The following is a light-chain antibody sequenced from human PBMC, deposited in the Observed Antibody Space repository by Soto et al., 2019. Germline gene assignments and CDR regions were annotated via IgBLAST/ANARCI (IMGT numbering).Light chain of an antibody. CDR1: QNVAHF. V-gene: IGKV1-39*01. J-gene: IGKJ5*01. Sequence: IQMTQYTSSLSASVGERVTITCRASQNVAHFLVWYQQKPGKAPKLLIYGTSSLHSGVPSRFSGSGFGTDFTLTVSSLQPEDFATYYCHQSDDSPTFGQGTLLEVK. CDR2: GTS. CDR3: HQSDDSPT.